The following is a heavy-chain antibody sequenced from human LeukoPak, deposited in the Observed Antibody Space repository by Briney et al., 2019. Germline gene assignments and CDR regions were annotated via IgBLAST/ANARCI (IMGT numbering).Heavy chain of an antibody. V-gene: IGHV4-59*08. CDR1: GGSISSYY. CDR2: IYYSGST. CDR3: ARAEGAIASRIAVAGYYFDY. Sequence: PSETLSLTCTVSGGSISSYYWSWIRQPPGKGLEWIGYIYYSGSTNYNPSLKSRVTISVDTSKNQFSLKLSSVTAADTAVYYCARAEGAIASRIAVAGYYFDYWGQGTLATVS. D-gene: IGHD6-19*01. J-gene: IGHJ4*02.